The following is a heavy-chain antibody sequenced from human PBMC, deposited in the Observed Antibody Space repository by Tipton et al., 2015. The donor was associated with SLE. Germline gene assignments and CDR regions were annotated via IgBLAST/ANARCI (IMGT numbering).Heavy chain of an antibody. CDR1: GGSISSYY. J-gene: IGHJ4*02. V-gene: IGHV4-59*01. Sequence: TLSLTCTVSGGSISSYYWSWIRQPPGKGLEWIGYIYYSGSTNYNPSLKSRVTISVDTSKNQFSPILSSVTAADTAVYYCARDSGWYYFDYWGQGTLVTVSS. CDR3: ARDSGWYYFDY. CDR2: IYYSGST. D-gene: IGHD6-19*01.